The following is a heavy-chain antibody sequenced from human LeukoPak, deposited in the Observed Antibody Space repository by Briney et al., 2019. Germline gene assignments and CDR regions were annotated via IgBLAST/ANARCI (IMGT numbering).Heavy chain of an antibody. V-gene: IGHV5-51*01. Sequence: GESLKISCQGSGYSFTSYWIGWVRQMPGKGLEWMGIIYPGDSDTRYSPSFQGQVTISADKSISTAYLQWSSLKASDTAMYYCARCSGYSSSWYAFRVGLFDYWGQGTLVTVSS. CDR3: ARCSGYSSSWYAFRVGLFDY. J-gene: IGHJ4*02. CDR1: GYSFTSYW. D-gene: IGHD6-13*01. CDR2: IYPGDSDT.